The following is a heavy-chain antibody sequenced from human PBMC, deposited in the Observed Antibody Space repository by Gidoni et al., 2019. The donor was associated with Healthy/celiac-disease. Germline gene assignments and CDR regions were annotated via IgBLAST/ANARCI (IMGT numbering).Heavy chain of an antibody. CDR3: ARLGYCSSTSSTTNDAFDI. CDR1: GGSFSGYY. D-gene: IGHD2-2*01. J-gene: IGHJ3*02. V-gene: IGHV4-34*01. CDR2: INHSGRT. Sequence: QVQLQQWGAGLLKPSETLSLTCAVYGGSFSGYYWSWIRQPPGKGREWIGEINHSGRTNYNPSLKSRVTISVDTSKNHFSLKLSSVTAADTAVYYCARLGYCSSTSSTTNDAFDIWGQGTMVTVSS.